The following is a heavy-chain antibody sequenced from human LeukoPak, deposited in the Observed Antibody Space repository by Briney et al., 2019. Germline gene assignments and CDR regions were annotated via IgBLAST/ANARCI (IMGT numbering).Heavy chain of an antibody. J-gene: IGHJ5*02. CDR1: GFTFNNHA. CDR3: ARDFGRNLVRGPHFNWFDP. Sequence: GGSLRLSCAASGFTFNNHAMHWVRQRAGKGLEWVSYISWNSGSIRYADSVKGRFFISRDNAKNSLYLQMNSLRAEDTALYYCARDFGRNLVRGPHFNWFDPWGQGTLVTVSS. D-gene: IGHD3-10*01. V-gene: IGHV3-9*01. CDR2: ISWNSGSI.